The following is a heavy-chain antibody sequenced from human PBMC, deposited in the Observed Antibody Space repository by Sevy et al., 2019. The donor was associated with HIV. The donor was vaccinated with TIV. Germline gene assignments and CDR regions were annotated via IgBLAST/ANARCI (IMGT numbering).Heavy chain of an antibody. D-gene: IGHD6-13*01. Sequence: GGSLRPSCVASGFTLNNYWMHWVRQAPGKGLEWVANINQDGGVTYYVDSVRGRFTISRDNGRNLVFLQMNSLRVDDTALYFCVRAIAKDGSFWGQGTLVTVSS. CDR2: INQDGGVT. CDR1: GFTLNNYW. CDR3: VRAIAKDGSF. J-gene: IGHJ4*02. V-gene: IGHV3-7*01.